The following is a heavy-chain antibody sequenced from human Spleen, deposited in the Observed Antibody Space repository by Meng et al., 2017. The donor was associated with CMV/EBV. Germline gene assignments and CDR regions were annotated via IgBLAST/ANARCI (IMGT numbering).Heavy chain of an antibody. V-gene: IGHV1-18*01. CDR1: GYTFTSYG. J-gene: IGHJ4*02. CDR2: ISAYNGNT. Sequence: SVKVSCKASGYTFTSYGISWVRQAPGQGLEWMGWISAYNGNTNYAQKLQGRVTMTTDTSTSTAYMELSSLRSEDTAVYYCAREGSGQRDGYNYDYFDYWGQGTLVTVSS. D-gene: IGHD5-24*01. CDR3: AREGSGQRDGYNYDYFDY.